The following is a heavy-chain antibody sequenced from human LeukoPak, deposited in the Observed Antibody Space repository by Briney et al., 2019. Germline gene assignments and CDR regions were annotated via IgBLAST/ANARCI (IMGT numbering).Heavy chain of an antibody. V-gene: IGHV6-1*01. Sequence: KPSQTLSLTRAMSGDSVSSNSAAWNWIRQSPSRGLEWLGRTYYRSKWYNDYAVSVKSRIIINPDTSKNQFSLQLNSVTPDDTAVYYCARGGSSSPRGDWYFDLWGRGTLVTVSS. D-gene: IGHD6-13*01. CDR2: TYYRSKWYN. CDR1: GDSVSSNSAA. CDR3: ARGGSSSPRGDWYFDL. J-gene: IGHJ2*01.